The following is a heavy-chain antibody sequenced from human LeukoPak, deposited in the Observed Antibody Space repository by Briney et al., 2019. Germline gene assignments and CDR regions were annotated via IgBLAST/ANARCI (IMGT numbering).Heavy chain of an antibody. J-gene: IGHJ4*02. CDR1: GYTFTGYY. CDR3: ARGAIQLWLIGGGYFDY. CDR2: INPNSGGT. Sequence: ASVTVSCTASGYTFTGYYMHWVRQAPGQGLEWMGWINPNSGGTNYAQKFQGWVTMTRDTSISTAYMELSRLRSDDTAVYYCARGAIQLWLIGGGYFDYWGQGTLVTVSS. V-gene: IGHV1-2*04. D-gene: IGHD5-18*01.